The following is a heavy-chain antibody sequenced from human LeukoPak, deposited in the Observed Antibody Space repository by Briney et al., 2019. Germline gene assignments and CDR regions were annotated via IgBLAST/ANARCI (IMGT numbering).Heavy chain of an antibody. J-gene: IGHJ3*02. CDR1: GGSFSGYC. D-gene: IGHD2-21*02. V-gene: IGHV4-34*09. CDR3: AREVTTHGNAFDI. Sequence: SETLSLTCAVYGGSFSGYCWSWIRQPPGKGLEWSGYIYYSGSTYYNPSLKSRVTISVDTSKNQFSLKLSSVTAADTAVYYCAREVTTHGNAFDIWGQGTMVTVSS. CDR2: IYYSGST.